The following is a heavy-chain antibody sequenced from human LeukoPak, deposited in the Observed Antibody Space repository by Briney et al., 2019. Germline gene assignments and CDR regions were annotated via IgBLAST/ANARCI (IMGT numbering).Heavy chain of an antibody. CDR3: ASASSGSWDQYFDY. J-gene: IGHJ4*02. V-gene: IGHV4-4*07. CDR2: ISSSGST. CDR1: GFTFSDYY. D-gene: IGHD6-19*01. Sequence: LRLSCAASGFTFSDYYMSWIRQPAGKGLEWIGRISSSGSTNYNPSLKSRVTTSVDTSKNQFSLKLSSVTAADTALYYCASASSGSWDQYFDYWGQGTLVTVSS.